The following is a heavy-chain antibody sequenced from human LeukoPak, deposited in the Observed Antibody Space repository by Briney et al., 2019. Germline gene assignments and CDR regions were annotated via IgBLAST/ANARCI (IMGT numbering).Heavy chain of an antibody. V-gene: IGHV4-61*01. CDR3: ARALRRDGYNSDY. CDR2: IYYSGST. Sequence: SETLSLTCTVSGGSVSSGSYYWSWIRQPPGTGLEWIGYIYYSGSTNYNPSLKSRVTISVDTSKNQFSLKLSSVTAADTAVYYCARALRRDGYNSDYWGQGTLVTVSS. J-gene: IGHJ4*02. CDR1: GGSVSSGSYY. D-gene: IGHD5-24*01.